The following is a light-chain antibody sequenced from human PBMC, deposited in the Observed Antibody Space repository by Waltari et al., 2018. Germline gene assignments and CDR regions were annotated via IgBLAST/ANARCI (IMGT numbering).Light chain of an antibody. CDR1: SLRTYY. J-gene: IGLJ2*01. Sequence: SSELTQDPAVSVALGQAVRITCQGDSLRTYYASWYQQKPGQAPVLVIYGKSNRPSGLPDRFSGSSSGNTASLTISGAQAEDEADYYCASRDSSGNHALFGGGTKLTVL. V-gene: IGLV3-19*01. CDR3: ASRDSSGNHAL. CDR2: GKS.